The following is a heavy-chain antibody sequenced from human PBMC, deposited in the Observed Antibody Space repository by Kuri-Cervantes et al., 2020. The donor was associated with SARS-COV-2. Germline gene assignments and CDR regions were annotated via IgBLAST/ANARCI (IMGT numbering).Heavy chain of an antibody. Sequence: GESLKISCAASGFTFSSYSMNWVRQAPGKGLEWVSSISSSSSYLNYADSVKGRFTISRDNSKNTLYLQMNSLRAEGTAVYYCARDQGRGPAAIFVDAFDIWGQGTMVTVSS. CDR1: GFTFSSYS. CDR3: ARDQGRGPAAIFVDAFDI. CDR2: ISSSSSYL. V-gene: IGHV3-21*01. J-gene: IGHJ3*02. D-gene: IGHD2-2*02.